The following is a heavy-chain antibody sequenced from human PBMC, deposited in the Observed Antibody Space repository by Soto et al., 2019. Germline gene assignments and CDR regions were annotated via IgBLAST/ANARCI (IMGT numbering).Heavy chain of an antibody. CDR2: MNPNSGNT. V-gene: IGHV1-8*01. Sequence: ASVKVSCKASGYTFTSYDINWVRQATGQGLEWMGWMNPNSGNTGYAQKFQGRVTMTRNTSIGTAYMELGSLISEDTAVDYCARGEYYDFWSGYYACYYVMDVWGQGTTVTVSS. D-gene: IGHD3-3*01. CDR3: ARGEYYDFWSGYYACYYVMDV. CDR1: GYTFTSYD. J-gene: IGHJ6*02.